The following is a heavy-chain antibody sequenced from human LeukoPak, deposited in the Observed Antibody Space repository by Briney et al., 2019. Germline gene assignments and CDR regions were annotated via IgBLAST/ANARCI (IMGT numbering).Heavy chain of an antibody. CDR2: IIPILGIA. V-gene: IGHV1-69*04. CDR1: GGTFSSYA. D-gene: IGHD1-26*01. J-gene: IGHJ4*02. Sequence: PQASVKVSCKASGGTFSSYAISWVRQAPGQGLEWMGRIIPILGIANYAQKFQGRVTITADKYTSTAYMELSSLRSEDTAVYYCARELGILNDYWGQGTLVTVSS. CDR3: ARELGILNDY.